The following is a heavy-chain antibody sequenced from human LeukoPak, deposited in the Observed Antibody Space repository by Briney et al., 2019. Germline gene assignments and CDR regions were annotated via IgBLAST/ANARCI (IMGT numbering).Heavy chain of an antibody. CDR2: LSGSGDTT. V-gene: IGHV3-23*01. J-gene: IGHJ4*02. Sequence: SGGSLRLSCAASGFIFNSYGMSWVRQGPGKGLEWVSALSGSGDTTYYADSVKGRFTISRDNSKNTLYLQMNSLRVEDTAIYYCAKDRSWGLYYWGQGTLVTVSS. CDR3: AKDRSWGLYY. D-gene: IGHD7-27*01. CDR1: GFIFNSYG.